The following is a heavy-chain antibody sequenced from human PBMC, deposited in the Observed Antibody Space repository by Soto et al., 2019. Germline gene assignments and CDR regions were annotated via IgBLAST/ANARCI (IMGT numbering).Heavy chain of an antibody. J-gene: IGHJ6*02. Sequence: PGESLKISCKGSGYSFTSYWISWVRQMPGKGLEWMRRIDPSDSYTNYSPSFQGHVTISADKSISTAYLQWSSLKASDTAMYYCVTDLVSSSWYGPVGMDVWGQGTTVTVSS. V-gene: IGHV5-10-1*01. CDR3: VTDLVSSSWYGPVGMDV. CDR2: IDPSDSYT. CDR1: GYSFTSYW. D-gene: IGHD6-13*01.